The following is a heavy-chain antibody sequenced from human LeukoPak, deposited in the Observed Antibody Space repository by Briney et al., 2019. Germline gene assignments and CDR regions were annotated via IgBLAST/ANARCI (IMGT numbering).Heavy chain of an antibody. V-gene: IGHV4-59*12. CDR3: ARDRGVVTAYWYFDL. CDR1: GDSISNYY. D-gene: IGHD2-21*02. J-gene: IGHJ2*01. Sequence: PSETLSLTCTVSGDSISNYYWSWIRQPPGKGLEWIAYIFYSGSTNYNPSLKSRVTISIDTSKNQFSLRLNSVTAADTAVYYCARDRGVVTAYWYFDLWGRGTLVTVSS. CDR2: IFYSGST.